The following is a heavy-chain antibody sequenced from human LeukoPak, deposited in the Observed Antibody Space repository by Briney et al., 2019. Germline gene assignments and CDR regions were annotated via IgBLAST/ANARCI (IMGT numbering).Heavy chain of an antibody. CDR1: GFTFSSYA. D-gene: IGHD3-10*01. Sequence: GGSLRLSCAASGFTFSSYAMSWVRKAPGKGLKWVSAISGSGGSTYYADSVKGRFTISRDNSKNTLYLQMNSLRAEDTAVYYCAKDHLWFGELLYPSPLDYWGQGTLVTVSS. J-gene: IGHJ4*02. CDR3: AKDHLWFGELLYPSPLDY. V-gene: IGHV3-23*01. CDR2: ISGSGGST.